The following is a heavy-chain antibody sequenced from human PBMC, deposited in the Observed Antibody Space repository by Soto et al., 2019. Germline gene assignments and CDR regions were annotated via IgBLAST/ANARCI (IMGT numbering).Heavy chain of an antibody. Sequence: ASVKVSCKASGYTFTSYAMHWVRQAPGQRLEWMGWINAGNGNTKYSQKFQGRVTITRDTSASTAYMELSSLRSEDTAVYYCARDSAYSSSWYWFDPWGQGTLVTVSP. CDR3: ARDSAYSSSWYWFDP. CDR1: GYTFTSYA. J-gene: IGHJ5*02. D-gene: IGHD6-13*01. CDR2: INAGNGNT. V-gene: IGHV1-3*01.